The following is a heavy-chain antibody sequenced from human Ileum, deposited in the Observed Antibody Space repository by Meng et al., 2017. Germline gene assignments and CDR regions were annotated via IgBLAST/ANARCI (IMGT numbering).Heavy chain of an antibody. CDR2: INHSGST. CDR1: GGSFSGYY. CDR3: ARGGGRYGPDFDY. Sequence: QGQLQQWGAGLLKPSDTLSLSCAVYGGSFSGYYWSWIRQPPGKGLEWIGEINHSGSTNYNPSLKSRVTISVDTSKNQFSLKLSSVTAADTAVYYCARGGGRYGPDFDYWGQGTLVTVSS. V-gene: IGHV4-34*01. J-gene: IGHJ4*02. D-gene: IGHD3-16*01.